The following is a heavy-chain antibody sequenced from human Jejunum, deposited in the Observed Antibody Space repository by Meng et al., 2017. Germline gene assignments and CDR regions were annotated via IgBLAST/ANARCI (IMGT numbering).Heavy chain of an antibody. J-gene: IGHJ6*02. CDR3: ARDWGVTMVRGVIGRGMDV. V-gene: IGHV4-4*07. CDR1: GGSVSSYY. CDR2: VYISGST. D-gene: IGHD3-10*01. Sequence: SETLSLTCTVSGGSVSSYYWSWIRQPAGRGPEWIGRVYISGSTNYNPSLKSRVTMSVDTSNNQFSLKLSSVTAADTAVYYCARDWGVTMVRGVIGRGMDVWGQGTTVNGAS.